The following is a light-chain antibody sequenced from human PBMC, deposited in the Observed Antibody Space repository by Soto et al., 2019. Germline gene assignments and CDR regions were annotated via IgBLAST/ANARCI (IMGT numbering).Light chain of an antibody. Sequence: EIVLTQSPATLSLSPGERATLSCRASQSVSSYLAWYQQKPGQAPRLLIYDVSNRATGIPARFSGSGSGTDFTFTISSLEPEDFAVYYCQHRANWPLTFGGGTRVEIK. J-gene: IGKJ4*01. V-gene: IGKV3-11*01. CDR2: DVS. CDR3: QHRANWPLT. CDR1: QSVSSY.